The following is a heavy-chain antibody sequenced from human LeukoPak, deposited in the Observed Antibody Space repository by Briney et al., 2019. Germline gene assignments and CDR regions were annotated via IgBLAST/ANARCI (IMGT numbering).Heavy chain of an antibody. Sequence: SETLSLTCIVSGGSISSYYWSWIRQPPGKGLEWIGYIFHSGTTNYNPSLKSRVTISVDTSTNQFSLKLSSVTAADTAVYYCARAYSSRGRFDPWGQGTLVTVSS. J-gene: IGHJ5*02. CDR2: IFHSGTT. CDR1: GGSISSYY. D-gene: IGHD6-13*01. CDR3: ARAYSSRGRFDP. V-gene: IGHV4-59*01.